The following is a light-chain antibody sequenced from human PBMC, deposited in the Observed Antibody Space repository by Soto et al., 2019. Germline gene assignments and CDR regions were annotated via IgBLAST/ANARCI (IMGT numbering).Light chain of an antibody. CDR3: QSYGSSPSANFV. V-gene: IGLV1-40*01. Sequence: QSALTQPPSLSGAPGQRVTISCTGSISNMGAGYDVHWYQQLPGKAPKLLIYGNDNRPSGVPERFSGSKSGTSASLAITGLRADDEADYYCQSYGSSPSANFVFGTGTKVNVL. CDR2: GND. J-gene: IGLJ1*01. CDR1: ISNMGAGYD.